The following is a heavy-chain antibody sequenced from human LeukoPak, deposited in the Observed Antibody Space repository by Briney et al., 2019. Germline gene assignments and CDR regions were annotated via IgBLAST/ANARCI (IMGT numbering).Heavy chain of an antibody. J-gene: IGHJ4*02. CDR1: GYTFTSYD. CDR2: ISAYNGNT. Sequence: GASVKLSYKASGYTFTSYDNSWVRHAPGQGLEWMGWISAYNGNTNYAQNLQDRVIMNTDKSTSTAYMELRSLRSEDTAVYYCARYPLSYSGNWRYYFDYWGGGTLVTVSS. CDR3: ARYPLSYSGNWRYYFDY. V-gene: IGHV1-18*04. D-gene: IGHD6-13*01.